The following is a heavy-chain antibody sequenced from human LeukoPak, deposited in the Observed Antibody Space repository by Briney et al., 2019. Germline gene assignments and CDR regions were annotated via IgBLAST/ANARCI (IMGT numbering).Heavy chain of an antibody. CDR2: ISYDGSNK. V-gene: IGHV3-30*18. Sequence: GGSLRLSCAASGFTFSTYGLHWVRQAPGKGLEWVAFISYDGSNKYYEDSVKGRFTISRDNSKNTLYLHMNSLRAEDTAIYYCAKAGPGFGFDYWGQGTLVTVSS. CDR3: AKAGPGFGFDY. J-gene: IGHJ4*02. D-gene: IGHD3-10*01. CDR1: GFTFSTYG.